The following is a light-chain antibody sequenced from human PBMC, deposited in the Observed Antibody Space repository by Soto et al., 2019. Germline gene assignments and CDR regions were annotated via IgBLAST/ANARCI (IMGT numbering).Light chain of an antibody. CDR3: QQFDSYPLT. J-gene: IGKJ4*02. Sequence: SAFTLSVSKLDIGTTSVRARTGIGIYLAWYQQKPGKAPKLLIYAASTLQSGVPSRFSGSGSGTDFTLTISSLQPEDFATYYCQQFDSYPLTFGEGTKVDI. CDR2: AAS. CDR1: TGIGIY. V-gene: IGKV1-9*01.